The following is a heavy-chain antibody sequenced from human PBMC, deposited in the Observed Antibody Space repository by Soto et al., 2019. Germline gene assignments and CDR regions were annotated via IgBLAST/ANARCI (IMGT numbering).Heavy chain of an antibody. Sequence: EVQLVESGGGLVKPGGSLRLSCAASGFTFSSYSMNWVRQAPGKGLEWVSSISSGSTYIYYTDSVKGRFTNSRDNAKNCPYLEMDCLRGAGMAVYYCGGGVFGVRDWYCAFWGRGTLVSVSS. CDR2: ISSGSTYI. D-gene: IGHD3-10*02. V-gene: IGHV3-21*01. CDR3: GGGVFGVRDWYCAF. J-gene: IGHJ2*01. CDR1: GFTFSSYS.